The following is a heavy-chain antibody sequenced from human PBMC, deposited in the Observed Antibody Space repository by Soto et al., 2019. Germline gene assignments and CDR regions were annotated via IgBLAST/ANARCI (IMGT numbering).Heavy chain of an antibody. V-gene: IGHV1-69*01. Sequence: QVQLVQSGAEVKKPGSSVKVSCKASGGTFSSYAISWVRQAPGQGLEWMGGIIPIFGTANYAQKFQGRVTITAEESTSTAYMELSSLRSEDTAVYYCARGVYDILTGYYYYGMDVWGQGTTVTVSS. J-gene: IGHJ6*02. CDR1: GGTFSSYA. CDR3: ARGVYDILTGYYYYGMDV. CDR2: IIPIFGTA. D-gene: IGHD3-9*01.